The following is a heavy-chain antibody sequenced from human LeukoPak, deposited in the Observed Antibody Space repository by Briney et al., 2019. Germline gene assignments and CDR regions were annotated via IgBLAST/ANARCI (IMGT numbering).Heavy chain of an antibody. Sequence: GGSLRLSGAASGFTFSGYALTWVGKAPVKGLEWVSAISGSGGSTYYADSVKGRFTISRDNSKNTLYLQMNSLRAEDTAVYYCAKGRYYFDYWGQGTLVTVSS. V-gene: IGHV3-23*01. J-gene: IGHJ4*02. CDR3: AKGRYYFDY. CDR2: ISGSGGST. CDR1: GFTFSGYA.